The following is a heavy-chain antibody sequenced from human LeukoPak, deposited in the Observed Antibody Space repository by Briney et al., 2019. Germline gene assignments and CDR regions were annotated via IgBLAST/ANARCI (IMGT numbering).Heavy chain of an antibody. J-gene: IGHJ5*02. CDR2: ITGHSIYT. CDR3: ARLLRYDFWYAYSLGWFDP. D-gene: IGHD3-3*01. Sequence: GGSLRLSCAASGFTFSDYYMSWIRQAPGKGLEWVSYITGHSIYTNYADSVKGRFTISRDIAKNSLYLQMNSLRAEDTAVYYCARLLRYDFWYAYSLGWFDPWGQGTLVTVSS. CDR1: GFTFSDYY. V-gene: IGHV3-11*03.